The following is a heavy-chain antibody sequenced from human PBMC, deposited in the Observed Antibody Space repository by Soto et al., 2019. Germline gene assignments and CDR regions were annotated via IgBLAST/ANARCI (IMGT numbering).Heavy chain of an antibody. D-gene: IGHD3-22*01. J-gene: IGHJ4*02. V-gene: IGHV1-18*01. CDR2: ISAYNGNT. CDR3: ARDISAYYYDSSGIPHY. CDR1: GYTFTSYG. Sequence: GASVKVSCKASGYTFTSYGISWVRQAPGQGLEWMGWISAYNGNTNYAQKLQGRVTMTTDTSTSTAYMELRSLRSDDTAVYYCARDISAYYYDSSGIPHYWGQGTLVTVSS.